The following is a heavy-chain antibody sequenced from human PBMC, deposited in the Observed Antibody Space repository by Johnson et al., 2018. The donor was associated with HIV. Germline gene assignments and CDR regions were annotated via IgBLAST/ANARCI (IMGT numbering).Heavy chain of an antibody. V-gene: IGHV3-30*19. CDR1: GFTFSSHG. Sequence: QVQLVESGGGVVQPGRSLRLSCAASGFTFSSHGMHWVRQAPGKGLEWVAVIRYDGSNTNYADPVKGRFTISRDNSKNALFLQMNSLRAEDMAVYYCAREGVGVNAFDIWGQGTMVTVSS. J-gene: IGHJ3*02. D-gene: IGHD1-26*01. CDR2: IRYDGSNT. CDR3: AREGVGVNAFDI.